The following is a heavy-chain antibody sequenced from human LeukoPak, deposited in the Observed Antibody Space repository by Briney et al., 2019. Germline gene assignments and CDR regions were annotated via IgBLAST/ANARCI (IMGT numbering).Heavy chain of an antibody. Sequence: GGSPRLSCAASGFTISSNYMNWVRQAPGKGLEWVANIKQDGSEKYYADSVKGRFTISRDNSKNTLYLQMNSLRAEDTAVYYCAKDSATMVRGVIIRWGQGTLVTVSS. J-gene: IGHJ4*02. CDR3: AKDSATMVRGVIIR. CDR1: GFTISSNY. V-gene: IGHV3-7*03. D-gene: IGHD3-10*01. CDR2: IKQDGSEK.